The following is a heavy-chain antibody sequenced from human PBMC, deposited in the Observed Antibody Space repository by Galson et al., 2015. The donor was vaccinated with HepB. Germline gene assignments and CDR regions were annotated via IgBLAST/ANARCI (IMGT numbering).Heavy chain of an antibody. CDR2: MNPNSGNT. J-gene: IGHJ6*03. V-gene: IGHV1-8*01. Sequence: SVKVSCKASGYTFTSYDINWVRQATGQGLEWMGWMNPNSGNTGYAQKFQGRVTMTRNTSISTAYMELSSLRSEDTAVYYCAREVVVVAASRYYYYMDVWGKGTTVTVSS. D-gene: IGHD2-15*01. CDR3: AREVVVVAASRYYYYMDV. CDR1: GYTFTSYD.